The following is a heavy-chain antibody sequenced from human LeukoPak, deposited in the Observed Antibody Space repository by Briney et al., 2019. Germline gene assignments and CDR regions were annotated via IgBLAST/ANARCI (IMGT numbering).Heavy chain of an antibody. CDR1: GFTFSSYA. CDR3: AKGSGGTRPHALDI. Sequence: PGGSLRLSCAVSGFTFSSYAMSWVRQAPGKGLEWVSAISGSGGSTFYADSVKGRFTISRDNSKNTLYLQMNSLRAEDTAVYYCAKGSGGTRPHALDIWGQGTMVTVSS. V-gene: IGHV3-23*01. D-gene: IGHD2-15*01. CDR2: ISGSGGST. J-gene: IGHJ3*02.